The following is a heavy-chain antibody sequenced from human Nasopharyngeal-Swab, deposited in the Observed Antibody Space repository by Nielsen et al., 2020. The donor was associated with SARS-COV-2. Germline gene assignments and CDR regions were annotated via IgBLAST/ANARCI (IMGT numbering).Heavy chain of an antibody. D-gene: IGHD6-19*01. CDR1: GFTFSSYS. V-gene: IGHV3-48*02. CDR3: ARVSGWYYFDS. CDR2: ISTNSRTI. Sequence: GGSLRLSCVASGFTFSSYSMNWVRQAPGKGLEWISYISTNSRTIYYADSVKGRFTVSRDNVNNSLYLQMNSLRDDDTAVYSCARVSGWYYFDSWGQGTLVTVSS. J-gene: IGHJ4*02.